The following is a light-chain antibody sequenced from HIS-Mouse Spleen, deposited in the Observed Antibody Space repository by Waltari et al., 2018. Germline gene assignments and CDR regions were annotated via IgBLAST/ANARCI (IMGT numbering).Light chain of an antibody. CDR2: EVS. Sequence: QSALTQPPSVSGSPGQSVTISCTGTSSDVGSYNRVAWYQQPPGTAPKLRIYEVSKRPSGVPDRFSGSKSGNTASLTISGLQAEDEADYYCSSYTSSSTVFGTGTKVTVL. CDR3: SSYTSSSTV. V-gene: IGLV2-18*02. J-gene: IGLJ1*01. CDR1: SSDVGSYNR.